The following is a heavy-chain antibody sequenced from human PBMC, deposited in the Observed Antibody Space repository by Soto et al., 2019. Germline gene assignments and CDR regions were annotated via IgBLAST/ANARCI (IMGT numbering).Heavy chain of an antibody. CDR1: GGTFSSYA. D-gene: IGHD3-10*01. CDR2: IIPIFGTA. CDR3: ATRMVRGVIITALKIYGMDV. V-gene: IGHV1-69*13. J-gene: IGHJ6*02. Sequence: SSVKVSCKASGGTFSSYAISWVRQAPGQGLEWMGGIIPIFGTANYAQKFQGRVTITADESTSTAYMELSSLRSEDTAVYYCATRMVRGVIITALKIYGMDVWGQGTTVTSP.